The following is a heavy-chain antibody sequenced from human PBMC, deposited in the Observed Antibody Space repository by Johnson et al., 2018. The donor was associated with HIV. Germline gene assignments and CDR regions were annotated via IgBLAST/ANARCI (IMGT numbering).Heavy chain of an antibody. J-gene: IGHJ3*02. D-gene: IGHD7-27*01. CDR2: IYSGGST. CDR1: GFTVSSNY. Sequence: EVQLVESGGGLIQPGGSLRLSCAASGFTVSSNYMSWVRQAPGKGLEWVSVIYSGGSTYYADSVKGRFTISRDDAKNSLYLQMNSLTVEDTALYYCARDPTTQNSRLTGDFGAFDIWGQGTMVIVSS. CDR3: ARDPTTQNSRLTGDFGAFDI. V-gene: IGHV3-53*01.